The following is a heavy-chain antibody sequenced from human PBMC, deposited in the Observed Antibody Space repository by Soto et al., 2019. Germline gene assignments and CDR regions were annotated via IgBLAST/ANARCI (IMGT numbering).Heavy chain of an antibody. CDR3: ARANVQYDSGTYEGGYYYFDY. V-gene: IGHV4-39*01. CDR1: GVSVRGSDYY. D-gene: IGHD3-10*01. J-gene: IGHJ4*02. Sequence: SETLCLTYTVSGVSVRGSDYYWAWIRQPPGKGLEWIGSVFYSGRTYHNPSLENRVTLSVDTSKNQFSLKLNSVTAADTAVYYCARANVQYDSGTYEGGYYYFDYWGQGSLVTVSS. CDR2: VFYSGRT.